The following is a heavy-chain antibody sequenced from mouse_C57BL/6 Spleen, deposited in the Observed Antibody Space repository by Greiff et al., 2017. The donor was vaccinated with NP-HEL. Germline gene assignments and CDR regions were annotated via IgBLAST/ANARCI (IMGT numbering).Heavy chain of an antibody. CDR2: IHPNSGST. CDR1: GYTFTSYW. J-gene: IGHJ4*01. D-gene: IGHD2-1*01. Sequence: VQLQQPGAELVKPGASVKLSCKASGYTFTSYWMHWVKQRPGQGLEWIGMIHPNSGSTNYNEKFKSKATLTVDKSSSTAYMQLSSLTSDDSAVYYCARMDGNGENYAMDDWGQGTSVTVSS. V-gene: IGHV1-64*01. CDR3: ARMDGNGENYAMDD.